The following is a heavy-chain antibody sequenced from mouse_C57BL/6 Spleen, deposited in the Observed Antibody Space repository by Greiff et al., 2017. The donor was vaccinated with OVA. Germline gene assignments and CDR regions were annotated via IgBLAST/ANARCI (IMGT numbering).Heavy chain of an antibody. J-gene: IGHJ1*03. CDR3: ARGSTVVAENWYYDV. D-gene: IGHD1-1*01. V-gene: IGHV14-3*01. CDR1: GFNIKNTY. Sequence: VQLQQSVAELVRPGASVKLSCTASGFNIKNTYMHWVKQRPEQGLEWIGRIDPANGNTKYAPKFQGKATLTADTSSTTAYLQLSSLTSEDTAIYYCARGSTVVAENWYYDVWGTGTTVTVSS. CDR2: IDPANGNT.